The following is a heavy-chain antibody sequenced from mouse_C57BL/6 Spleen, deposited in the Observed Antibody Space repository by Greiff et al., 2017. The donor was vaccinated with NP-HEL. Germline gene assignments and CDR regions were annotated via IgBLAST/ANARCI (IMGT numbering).Heavy chain of an antibody. J-gene: IGHJ4*01. CDR3: ARRTGTGAMDY. Sequence: VQLQQSGAELVKPGASVKISCKASGYAFSSYWMNWVKQRPGKGLEWIGQIYPGDGDTNYNGKFKGKATLTDDKSYSTAYMQLSSLTSEDSAVYVCARRTGTGAMDYWGQGTSVTVSS. D-gene: IGHD4-1*01. CDR1: GYAFSSYW. V-gene: IGHV1-80*01. CDR2: IYPGDGDT.